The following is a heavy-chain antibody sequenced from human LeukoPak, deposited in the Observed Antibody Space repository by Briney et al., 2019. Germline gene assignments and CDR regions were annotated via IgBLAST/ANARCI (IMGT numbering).Heavy chain of an antibody. D-gene: IGHD3-10*01. Sequence: GGSLRLSCAASGFTFSSYAMHWVRQAPGKGLEWVAVISYDGSNKYYADSVKGRFTISRDNSKNTLYLQMNSLRAEDTAVYYCARDPCPAIFGVVIGCYYYGSGSFDYWGQGTLVTVSS. CDR3: ARDPCPAIFGVVIGCYYYGSGSFDY. CDR1: GFTFSSYA. CDR2: ISYDGSNK. V-gene: IGHV3-30*04. J-gene: IGHJ4*02.